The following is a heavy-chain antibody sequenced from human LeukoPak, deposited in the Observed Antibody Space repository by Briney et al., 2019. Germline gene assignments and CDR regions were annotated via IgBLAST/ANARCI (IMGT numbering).Heavy chain of an antibody. CDR3: ARDVRRVTMIVGVCDI. D-gene: IGHD3-22*01. V-gene: IGHV3-30*03. J-gene: IGHJ3*02. CDR1: GFTFSSYG. CDR2: ISYDGSNK. Sequence: GGSLRLSCAASGFTFSSYGMHWVRQAPGKGLEWVAVISYDGSNKYYADSVKGRFTISRDNSKNTLYLQMNSLRAEDTAVYYCARDVRRVTMIVGVCDIWGQGTMVTVSS.